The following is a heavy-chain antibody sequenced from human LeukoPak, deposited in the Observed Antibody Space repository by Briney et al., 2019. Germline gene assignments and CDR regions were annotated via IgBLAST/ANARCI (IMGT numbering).Heavy chain of an antibody. CDR2: ISGYNGNT. V-gene: IGHV1-18*01. CDR3: ARTDSQGISVTGTGY. Sequence: GASFKVSCKASGYTFTSYCISWLRQAPGQGLEWMGWISGYNGNTNCAQKFQARVTMTTDTSTTTAYMELRSLRADDTAVYYCARTDSQGISVTGTGYWGQGTLVTVSS. D-gene: IGHD6-19*01. CDR1: GYTFTSYC. J-gene: IGHJ4*02.